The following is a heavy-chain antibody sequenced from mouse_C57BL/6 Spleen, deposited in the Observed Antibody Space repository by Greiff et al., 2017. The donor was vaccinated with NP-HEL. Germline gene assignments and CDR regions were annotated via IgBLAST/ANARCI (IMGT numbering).Heavy chain of an antibody. CDR3: ARTGGYFDY. Sequence: EVKLVESGGGLVKPGGSLKLSCAASGFTFSSYAMSWVRQTPEKRLEWVATISDGGSYTYYPDNVKGRFTISRDNAKNNLYLQMSHLKSEDTAMYYCARTGGYFDYWGQGTTLTVSS. CDR2: ISDGGSYT. J-gene: IGHJ2*01. V-gene: IGHV5-4*03. D-gene: IGHD1-1*02. CDR1: GFTFSSYA.